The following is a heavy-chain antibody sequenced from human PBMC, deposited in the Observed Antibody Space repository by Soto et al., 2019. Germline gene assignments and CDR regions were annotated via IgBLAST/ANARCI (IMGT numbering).Heavy chain of an antibody. D-gene: IGHD6-13*01. CDR1: GFTFSSYA. V-gene: IGHV3-23*01. CDR2: ISGSGGST. CDR3: ATSRSSWFFFDY. J-gene: IGHJ4*02. Sequence: GGSLRLSCAASGFTFSSYAMSWVRQAPGNGLEWVSAISGSGGSTYYADSVKGRFTISRDNSKNTLYLQMNSLRAEDTAVYYCATSRSSWFFFDYWGQGTLVTVSS.